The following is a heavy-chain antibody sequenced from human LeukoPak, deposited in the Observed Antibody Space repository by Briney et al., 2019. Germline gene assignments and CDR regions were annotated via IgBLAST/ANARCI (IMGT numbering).Heavy chain of an antibody. V-gene: IGHV4-39*01. Sequence: SETLSLTCTVSGGSISSSSYYWGWLPQPPGKGLEWIVGIYYSGSTYYNPSLKSRVTISVDTSKNQFSLKLSSVTAADTAVYYCASQIYSIFGVVILPYHPFDPWGQGTLVTVSS. D-gene: IGHD3-3*01. CDR3: ASQIYSIFGVVILPYHPFDP. CDR1: GGSISSSSYY. CDR2: IYYSGST. J-gene: IGHJ5*02.